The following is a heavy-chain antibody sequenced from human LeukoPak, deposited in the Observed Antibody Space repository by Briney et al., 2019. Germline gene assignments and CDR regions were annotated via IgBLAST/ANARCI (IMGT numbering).Heavy chain of an antibody. V-gene: IGHV3-7*01. D-gene: IGHD3-22*01. Sequence: PGGSLRLSCAASGFTFSSYWMSWVRQAPGKGLEWVANIKQDGSEKYYVDSVKGRSTISRDNAKNSLYLQMNSLRAEDTAVYYCARGGYYYDSSGDAFDIWGQGTMVTVSS. CDR2: IKQDGSEK. CDR3: ARGGYYYDSSGDAFDI. J-gene: IGHJ3*02. CDR1: GFTFSSYW.